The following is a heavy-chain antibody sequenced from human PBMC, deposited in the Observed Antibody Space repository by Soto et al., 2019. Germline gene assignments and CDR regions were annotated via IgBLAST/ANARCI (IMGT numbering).Heavy chain of an antibody. D-gene: IGHD2-2*01. CDR3: SSRITDAPT. CDR1: GGSISSGW. Sequence: QVQLQESGPGLVKPSGTLSLTCAVSGGSISSGWWTWVRQPPGKGLEWIGEILYSGTTNYNSSLNSRVTISIDNSKKQFSLILSSVTAADTAVYYCSSRITDAPTWGQGTLVTLSS. CDR2: ILYSGTT. V-gene: IGHV4-4*02. J-gene: IGHJ5*02.